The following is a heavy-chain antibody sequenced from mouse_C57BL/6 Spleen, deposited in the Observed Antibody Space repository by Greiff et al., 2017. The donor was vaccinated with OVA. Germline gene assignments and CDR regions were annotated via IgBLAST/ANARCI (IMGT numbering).Heavy chain of an antibody. V-gene: IGHV1-9*01. CDR2: ILPGSGST. J-gene: IGHJ4*01. Sequence: VQLQQSGAELMKPGASVKLSCKATGYTFTGYWIEWVKQRPGHGLEWIGEILPGSGSTNYNEKFKGKATFTADTSSNTAYMQLSSLTTEDSAIYYCARKAYYYGSSYYYYAMDYWGQGTSVTVSS. CDR1: GYTFTGYW. D-gene: IGHD1-1*01. CDR3: ARKAYYYGSSYYYYAMDY.